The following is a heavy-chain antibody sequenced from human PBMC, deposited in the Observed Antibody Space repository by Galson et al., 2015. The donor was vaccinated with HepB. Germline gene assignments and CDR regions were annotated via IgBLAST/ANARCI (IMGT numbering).Heavy chain of an antibody. D-gene: IGHD7-27*01. CDR1: TSHG. V-gene: IGHV1-18*01. CDR2: INPHNGNT. J-gene: IGHJ4*02. Sequence: TSHGLSWVRQAPGQGLEWMGWINPHNGNTDYGQKFEGRVTLTADTSTTTAYMELRSLKSGVTALYFCARDGIRGDFFDYWGQGTLVTVSS. CDR3: ARDGIRGDFFDY.